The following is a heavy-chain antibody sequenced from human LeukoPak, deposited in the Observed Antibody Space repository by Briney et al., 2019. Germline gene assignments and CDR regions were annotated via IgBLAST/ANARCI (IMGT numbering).Heavy chain of an antibody. J-gene: IGHJ4*02. CDR3: ARVTSDSSGFAYYFDF. Sequence: GGSLRLSCAASGFTFSIYAMHWVRQAPGKGLEWVAVISYDGSDKYYADSVKGRFTISRDNSRNTLYLQMNSLEPEDTAVYYCARVTSDSSGFAYYFDFWGQGTLVTVSS. V-gene: IGHV3-30*03. CDR1: GFTFSIYA. CDR2: ISYDGSDK. D-gene: IGHD3-22*01.